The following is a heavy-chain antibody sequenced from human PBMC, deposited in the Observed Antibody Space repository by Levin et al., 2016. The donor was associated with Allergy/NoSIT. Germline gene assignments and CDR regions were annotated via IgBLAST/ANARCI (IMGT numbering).Heavy chain of an antibody. D-gene: IGHD2-15*01. J-gene: IGHJ4*02. CDR3: ARDADCSQDLCYSYFDL. V-gene: IGHV3-23*01. CDR1: GFTFSSYA. CDR2: ISGGGPRI. Sequence: GGSLRLSCAASGFTFSSYAMSWVRQAPGKGPEWVSDISGGGPRIYYADSVKGRFTISRDNSKNTLYLQMNGLRAEDTAMYFCARDADCSQDLCYSYFDLWGQGTLVTVSS.